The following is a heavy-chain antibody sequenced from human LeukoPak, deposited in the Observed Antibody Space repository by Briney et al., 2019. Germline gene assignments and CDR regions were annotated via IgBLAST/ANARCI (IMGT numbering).Heavy chain of an antibody. V-gene: IGHV3-7*03. D-gene: IGHD6-13*01. CDR3: ATSTAAAGTD. CDR2: IKQDGSEK. CDR1: GFTFSNLW. Sequence: GGSLRLSCAASGFTFSNLWMSWVRQAPGKGLKWVANIKQDGSEKYYVDSVKGRFTISRDNAQNSLYLRMNSLRAEDTAIYYCATSTAAAGTDWGQGTLVTVSS. J-gene: IGHJ4*02.